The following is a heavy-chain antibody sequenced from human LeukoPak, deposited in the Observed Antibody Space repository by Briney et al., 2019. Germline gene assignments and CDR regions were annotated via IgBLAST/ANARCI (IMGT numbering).Heavy chain of an antibody. D-gene: IGHD1-26*01. CDR1: GYTFTSYD. CDR2: MKPNSGNT. V-gene: IGHV1-8*03. Sequence: ASVKVSCKASGYTFTSYDINWVRQATGQGLEWMGWMKPNSGNTGYAQKFQGRVTITRNTSLSTAYMELSSLRSEDTAVYYCARDLDAQDGSLGAFDIWGQGTMVTVSS. J-gene: IGHJ3*02. CDR3: ARDLDAQDGSLGAFDI.